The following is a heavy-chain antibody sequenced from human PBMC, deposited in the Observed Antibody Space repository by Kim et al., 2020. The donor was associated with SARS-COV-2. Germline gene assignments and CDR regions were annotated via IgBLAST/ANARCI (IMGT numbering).Heavy chain of an antibody. CDR3: ARGSRRSGAFDI. V-gene: IGHV4-30-2*05. J-gene: IGHJ3*02. Sequence: YYNPAPKGRVTIAVDTSKNQFSLKLSSVTAADTAVYYCARGSRRSGAFDIWGQGTMVTVSS.